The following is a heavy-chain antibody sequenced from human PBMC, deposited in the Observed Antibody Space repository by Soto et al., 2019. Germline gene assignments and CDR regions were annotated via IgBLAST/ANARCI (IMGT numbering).Heavy chain of an antibody. D-gene: IGHD4-17*01. V-gene: IGHV3-23*01. CDR2: VSAGGDNT. CDR3: AKVPLRPYYFDY. J-gene: IGHJ4*02. Sequence: VQLLDSGGGLVQPGGSLRLSCTASGFTFANYAMHWVRQAPGKGLEWVSRVSAGGDNTDYADAVKGRFTISRDNSKNTLFLRMTSLRAEDTALYYWAKVPLRPYYFDYWGPGTIVTVSS. CDR1: GFTFANYA.